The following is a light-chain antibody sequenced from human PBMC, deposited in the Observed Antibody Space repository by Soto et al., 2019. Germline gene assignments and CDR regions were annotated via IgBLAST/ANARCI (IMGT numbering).Light chain of an antibody. J-gene: IGLJ2*01. Sequence: QSALTQPASVSGSPGQSIAISCTGSSSDVGGYNYVSWYQQHSDKAPKLMIYDVSNRPSGVSDRFSGSKSGNTASLTISGLQAEDEAEYYCSSYTSSSTVIFGGGTKVTVL. CDR1: SSDVGGYNY. CDR2: DVS. V-gene: IGLV2-14*01. CDR3: SSYTSSSTVI.